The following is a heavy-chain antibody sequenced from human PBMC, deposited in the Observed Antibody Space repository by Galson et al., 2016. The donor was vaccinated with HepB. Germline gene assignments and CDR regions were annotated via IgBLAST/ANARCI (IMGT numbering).Heavy chain of an antibody. D-gene: IGHD3-9*01. CDR2: IIPRFSTV. Sequence: SVKVSCKASGGTLSSYAISWVRQAPGQGLEWMGGIIPRFSTVHYAQKFQGRVTNTADESTGTVYMELTSLRAEDTAMYYCARLVDSAFDYWGQGALVTVSS. CDR3: ARLVDSAFDY. CDR1: GGTLSSYA. V-gene: IGHV1-69*13. J-gene: IGHJ4*02.